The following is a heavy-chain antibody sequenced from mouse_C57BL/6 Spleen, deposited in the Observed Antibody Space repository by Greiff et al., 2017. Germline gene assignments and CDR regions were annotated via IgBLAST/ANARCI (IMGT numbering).Heavy chain of an antibody. Sequence: QVQLQQSGAELGKPGASVKLSCKASGFTLTEYTIHWVKQRSGQGLEWIGWVYPGSGSIKNNEKFKDKATLTADKSSSTGYMELSRLTSEDSAVYFCARHEGWVYFDYWGQGTTLTVSS. CDR3: ARHEGWVYFDY. D-gene: IGHD4-1*01. J-gene: IGHJ2*01. CDR2: VYPGSGSI. CDR1: GFTLTEYT. V-gene: IGHV1-62-2*01.